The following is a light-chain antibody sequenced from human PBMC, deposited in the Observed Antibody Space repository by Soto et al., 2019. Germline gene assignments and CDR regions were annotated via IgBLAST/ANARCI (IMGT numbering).Light chain of an antibody. V-gene: IGKV1-8*01. CDR2: AAS. CDR3: QQHDSFPT. Sequence: AIRMTQSPSSFSASTGDRVTITCRASQGISSYLAWYQQKPGKAPKLLIYAASTLQSGVPSRFSGSGSGTDFSLIISSLQPEDIATYYCQQHDSFPTFGGGTKVDIK. J-gene: IGKJ4*01. CDR1: QGISSY.